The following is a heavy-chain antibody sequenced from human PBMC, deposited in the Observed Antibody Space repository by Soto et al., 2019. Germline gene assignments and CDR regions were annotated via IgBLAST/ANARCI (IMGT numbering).Heavy chain of an antibody. CDR1: SGSISYSSYY. CDR2: IYYSGNT. J-gene: IGHJ4*02. V-gene: IGHV4-39*01. CDR3: ARPYNNYNYFDY. Sequence: PSETLSLTCTVSSGSISYSSYYWAWIRQPPGKGLEWIGSIYYSGNTYYNPSLTSRVTMSVDTSKNQFSLKLSSVTAADTAVYYCARPYNNYNYFDYWGQGTMVTVYS. D-gene: IGHD4-4*01.